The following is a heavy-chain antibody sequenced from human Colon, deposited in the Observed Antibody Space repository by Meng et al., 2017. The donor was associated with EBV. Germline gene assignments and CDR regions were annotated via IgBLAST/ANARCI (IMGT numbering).Heavy chain of an antibody. Sequence: AHPQESGPGLVKPSCALSLPCTVSGGSIGSYYWSWIRQPPGKGLEWIGYIYYSGSTNYNPSLKSRVTISVDTSKNQFSLKLSSVTAADTAVYYCARHFINWFDPWGQGTLVTVSS. CDR2: IYYSGST. J-gene: IGHJ5*02. CDR1: GGSIGSYY. CDR3: ARHFINWFDP. V-gene: IGHV4-59*08.